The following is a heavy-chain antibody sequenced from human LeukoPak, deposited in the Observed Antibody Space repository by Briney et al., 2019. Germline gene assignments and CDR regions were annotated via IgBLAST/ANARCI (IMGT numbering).Heavy chain of an antibody. V-gene: IGHV4-4*07. Sequence: SETLSLTCTVSGGSISSYYWSWIRQPAGKGLEWIGRIYSSGTTHYNPSLRSRVNMSVDTSNNKFSLKLSSVTAADTAVYYCARHVFHTTIDVGYFDYWGQGTLVTVSS. CDR3: ARHVFHTTIDVGYFDY. CDR2: IYSSGTT. CDR1: GGSISSYY. D-gene: IGHD5-18*01. J-gene: IGHJ4*02.